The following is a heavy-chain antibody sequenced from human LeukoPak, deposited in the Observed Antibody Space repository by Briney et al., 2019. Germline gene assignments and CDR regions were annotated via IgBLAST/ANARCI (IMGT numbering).Heavy chain of an antibody. CDR3: ARDQVAGPSDY. J-gene: IGHJ4*02. Sequence: GGSLRLSCAASGFTFTSYAIHWVRQAPGKGLEWVAVISFDGSNKYYADSVKGRFTISRDNSKNTLYLQMNSLRAEDTAVYYCARDQVAGPSDYWGQGTLVTVSS. D-gene: IGHD6-19*01. V-gene: IGHV3-30*04. CDR1: GFTFTSYA. CDR2: ISFDGSNK.